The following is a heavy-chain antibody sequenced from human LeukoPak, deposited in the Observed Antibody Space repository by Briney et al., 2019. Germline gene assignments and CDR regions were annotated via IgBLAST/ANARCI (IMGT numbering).Heavy chain of an antibody. CDR1: GYTFTSYA. V-gene: IGHV1-3*03. J-gene: IGHJ4*02. D-gene: IGHD4-23*01. CDR2: INAGNGNT. Sequence: ASVKVSCKASGYTFTSYAMHWVRQAPGQRLEWMGWINAGNGNTKYSQEFQGRVTITRDTSASTAYMELSSLRSEDMAVYYCARNDHYGGNSILDYWGQGTLVTVSS. CDR3: ARNDHYGGNSILDY.